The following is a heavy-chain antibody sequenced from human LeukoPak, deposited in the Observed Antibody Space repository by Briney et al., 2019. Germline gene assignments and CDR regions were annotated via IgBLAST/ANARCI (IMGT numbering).Heavy chain of an antibody. D-gene: IGHD5-18*01. CDR2: IYYSGST. CDR1: GGSISSSSYY. Sequence: VKPSETLSLTCTVSGGSISSSSYYWGWIRQPPGKGLEWIGSIYYSGSTSYNPSLKSRVTISVDTSKNQFSLKLSSVTAADTAVYYCARGYGYSYGYPLLYWGQGTLVTVSS. V-gene: IGHV4-39*07. J-gene: IGHJ4*02. CDR3: ARGYGYSYGYPLLY.